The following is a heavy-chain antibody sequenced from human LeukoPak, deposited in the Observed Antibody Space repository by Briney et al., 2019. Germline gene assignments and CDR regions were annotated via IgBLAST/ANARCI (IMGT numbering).Heavy chain of an antibody. D-gene: IGHD3-10*01. CDR2: IHPRRGDT. CDR3: ASDGDYGTGSYYRGCIDS. V-gene: IGHV1-2*02. CDR1: GYSFTAFY. Sequence: ASVKVSCKTSGYSFTAFYIHWVRQAPGQGLEWMGWIHPRRGDTNYAQKFQGRVTMTRDTSISTAYLDLSSLRSDDTAVYYCASDGDYGTGSYYRGCIDSWGQGTPVTVS. J-gene: IGHJ4*02.